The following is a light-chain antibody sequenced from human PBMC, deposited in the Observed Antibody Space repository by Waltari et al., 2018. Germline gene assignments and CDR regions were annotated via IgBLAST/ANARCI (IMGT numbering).Light chain of an antibody. V-gene: IGKV3-15*01. CDR2: VAS. CDR3: QQYNNWPWT. CDR1: QSVRSA. Sequence: EIVMTQSPATLSVSPGDRATPSCRASQSVRSALAWYQPKPGQAPRLLIDVASTRATGIPARFSGSGSGTEFTLTISSMQSEDFAVYYCQQYNNWPWTLGQGTKVEIK. J-gene: IGKJ1*01.